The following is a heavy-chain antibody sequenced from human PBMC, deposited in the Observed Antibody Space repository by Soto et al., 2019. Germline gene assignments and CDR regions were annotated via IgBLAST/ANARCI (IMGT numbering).Heavy chain of an antibody. J-gene: IGHJ5*02. D-gene: IGHD3-10*01. CDR2: ISGSGGIT. CDR1: GFTFSSYA. CDR3: AKDPMVRGVIIPPWFDP. V-gene: IGHV3-23*01. Sequence: PGGSLRLSCAASGFTFSSYAMSWVRQAPGKGLEWVSAISGSGGITYYADSVKGRFTISRDNSKNTLYLQMNSLRAEDTAVYYCAKDPMVRGVIIPPWFDPWGQGTLVTVSS.